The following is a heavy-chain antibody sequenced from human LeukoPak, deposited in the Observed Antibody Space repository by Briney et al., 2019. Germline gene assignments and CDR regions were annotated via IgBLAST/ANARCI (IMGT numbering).Heavy chain of an antibody. Sequence: TSQTLSLTCTVSGGSISSGSYYWSWIRQPDGKGLEWIGRIYTSGSTNYNPSLKSRVTISVDTSKNQFSLKLSSVTAADTAVYYCARDRGQIGYYYYYYMDVWGKGTTVTVSS. J-gene: IGHJ6*03. CDR1: GGSISSGSYY. CDR2: IYTSGST. D-gene: IGHD3-22*01. V-gene: IGHV4-61*02. CDR3: ARDRGQIGYYYYYYMDV.